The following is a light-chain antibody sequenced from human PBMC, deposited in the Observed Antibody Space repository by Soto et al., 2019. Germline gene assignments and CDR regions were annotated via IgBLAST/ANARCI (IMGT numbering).Light chain of an antibody. Sequence: QSVLTQPPSASGSPGQSVTISCTGTSSDVGGYNYVSWYQQQPGKAPKLMIYEVSKRPSGVPDRFSGSKSGNTASLTVSGLQASDEAHYYCSSYAGSNNFPYVFGTGTKLTVL. J-gene: IGLJ1*01. CDR3: SSYAGSNNFPYV. CDR2: EVS. V-gene: IGLV2-8*01. CDR1: SSDVGGYNY.